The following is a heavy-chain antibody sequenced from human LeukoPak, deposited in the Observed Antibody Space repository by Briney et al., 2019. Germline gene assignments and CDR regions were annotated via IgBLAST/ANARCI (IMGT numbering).Heavy chain of an antibody. J-gene: IGHJ4*02. CDR1: GGSISSGGYY. D-gene: IGHD3-10*01. CDR2: IYHSGST. V-gene: IGHV4-30-2*01. Sequence: SSETLSLTCTVSGGSISSGGYYWSWIRQPPGKGLEWIGYIYHSGSTYYNPSLKSRVTISVDRSKNQFSLKLSSVTAADTAVYYCAKGHYYGSGSLDYWGQGTLVTVSS. CDR3: AKGHYYGSGSLDY.